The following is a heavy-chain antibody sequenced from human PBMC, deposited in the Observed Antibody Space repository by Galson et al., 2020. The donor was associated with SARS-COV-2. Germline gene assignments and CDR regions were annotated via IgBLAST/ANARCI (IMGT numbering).Heavy chain of an antibody. Sequence: GGSLRLSCAASGFTFSSYAMHWVRQAPGKGLEWVAVISYDGSNKYYADSVKGRFTISRDNSKNTLYLQMNSLRAEDTAVYYCARPQIEGGYFDWLLPDWYFDLWGRGTLVTVSS. CDR3: ARPQIEGGYFDWLLPDWYFDL. CDR1: GFTFSSYA. CDR2: ISYDGSNK. J-gene: IGHJ2*01. D-gene: IGHD3-9*01. V-gene: IGHV3-30-3*01.